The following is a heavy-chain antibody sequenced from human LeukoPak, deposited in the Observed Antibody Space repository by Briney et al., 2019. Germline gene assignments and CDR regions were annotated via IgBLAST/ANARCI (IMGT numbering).Heavy chain of an antibody. CDR2: IKQDGSEK. CDR3: ARDLEGRERKENAFDI. Sequence: QPGGSLRLSCAASGFTFSSYWMSWVRQAPGKGLEWVANIKQDGSEKYYVDSAKGRFTISRDNAKNSLYLQMNSLRAEDTAVYYCARDLEGRERKENAFDIWGQGTMVTVSS. V-gene: IGHV3-7*03. J-gene: IGHJ3*02. CDR1: GFTFSSYW. D-gene: IGHD3-3*01.